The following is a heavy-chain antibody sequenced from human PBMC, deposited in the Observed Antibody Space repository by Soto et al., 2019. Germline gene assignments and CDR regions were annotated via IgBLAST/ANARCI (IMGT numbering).Heavy chain of an antibody. J-gene: IGHJ3*02. Sequence: SETLSLTCAVDGGSFSGYYWSWIRQPPGKGLEWIGEINHSGSTNYNPSLKSRVTISVDTSKNQFSLKLSSVTAADTAVYYCARGDIVATRTDAFDIWGQGTMVTVSS. CDR3: ARGDIVATRTDAFDI. CDR2: INHSGST. V-gene: IGHV4-34*01. D-gene: IGHD5-12*01. CDR1: GGSFSGYY.